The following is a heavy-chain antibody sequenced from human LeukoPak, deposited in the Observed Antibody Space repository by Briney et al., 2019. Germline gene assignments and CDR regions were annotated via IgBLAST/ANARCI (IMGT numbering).Heavy chain of an antibody. Sequence: GGSLRPSCAASGFTFSDYYMSWIRQAPGKGLEWVSYISSSGSNIYYADSVKGRFTISRDNAKNSLYLQMNSLRAEDTAVYYCARDPQSSGWYDWGQGTLVTVSS. J-gene: IGHJ4*02. D-gene: IGHD6-19*01. CDR2: ISSSGSNI. CDR3: ARDPQSSGWYD. CDR1: GFTFSDYY. V-gene: IGHV3-11*01.